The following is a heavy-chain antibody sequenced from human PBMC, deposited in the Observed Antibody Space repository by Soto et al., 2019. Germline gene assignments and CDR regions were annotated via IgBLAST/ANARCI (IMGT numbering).Heavy chain of an antibody. D-gene: IGHD1-26*01. CDR2: ISGSGGST. CDR1: GFTFSSYA. Sequence: EVQLLESGGGLVQPGGSLRLSCAASGFTFSSYAMSWVRQAPGKGLEWVSAISGSGGSTYYADSVKGRFTISRDNSKNTLYLQMNSLRAEDTAVYYCAKDLVVGATLYNWFDPWGQGTLVTVSS. CDR3: AKDLVVGATLYNWFDP. J-gene: IGHJ5*02. V-gene: IGHV3-23*01.